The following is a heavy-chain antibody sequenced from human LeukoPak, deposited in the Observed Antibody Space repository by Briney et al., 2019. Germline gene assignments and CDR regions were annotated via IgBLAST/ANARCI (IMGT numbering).Heavy chain of an antibody. D-gene: IGHD6-19*01. CDR2: IYYSGST. J-gene: IGHJ4*02. V-gene: IGHV4-39*01. Sequence: KPSETLSLTCTVAGGSISSSSYYLGWIRQPPGKGLEWIGSIYYSGSTYYNPSLKSRVTISVDTSKNQFSLKLSSVTAADTAVYYCARRDSSGWYLRLTHKALFDYWGQGTLVTVSS. CDR1: GGSISSSSYY. CDR3: ARRDSSGWYLRLTHKALFDY.